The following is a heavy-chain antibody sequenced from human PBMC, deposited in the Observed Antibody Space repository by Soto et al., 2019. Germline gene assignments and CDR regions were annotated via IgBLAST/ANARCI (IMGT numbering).Heavy chain of an antibody. Sequence: AETLSLTCSLPGSSLSGDSWSWIRPPPGRGLEWIGYIYSSGSTNYNPSLKSRVTISVDTSKNQFSLKLSSVTAADTAVYYCARDLLAVAGHNPIYYYYYGMDVWGQGTTVTVSS. J-gene: IGHJ6*01. CDR3: ARDLLAVAGHNPIYYYYYGMDV. D-gene: IGHD6-19*01. CDR2: IYSSGST. CDR1: GSSLSGDS. V-gene: IGHV4-59*01.